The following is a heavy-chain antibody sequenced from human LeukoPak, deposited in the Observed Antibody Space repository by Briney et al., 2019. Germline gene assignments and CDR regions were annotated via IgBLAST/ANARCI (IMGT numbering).Heavy chain of an antibody. V-gene: IGHV4-59*01. J-gene: IGHJ3*02. CDR2: IYYSGST. D-gene: IGHD3-22*01. Sequence: SGTLSLTCTVSGGSISSYYWSWIRQPPGKGLEWIGYIYYSGSTNYNPSLKSRVTISVDTSKNQFSLKLSSVTAADTAVYYCARGLHYYDSSDAGFAFDIWGQGTMVTVSS. CDR3: ARGLHYYDSSDAGFAFDI. CDR1: GGSISSYY.